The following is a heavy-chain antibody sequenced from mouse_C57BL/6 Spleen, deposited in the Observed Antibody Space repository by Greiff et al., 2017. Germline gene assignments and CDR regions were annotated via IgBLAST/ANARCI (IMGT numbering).Heavy chain of an antibody. CDR3: ARGGKLGLDY. V-gene: IGHV5-4*03. CDR2: ISDGGSYT. J-gene: IGHJ2*01. D-gene: IGHD4-1*01. CDR1: GFTFSSYA. Sequence: EVKVVESGGGLVKPGGSLKLSCAASGFTFSSYAMSWVRQTPEKRLEWVATISDGGSYTYYPDNVKGRFTISRDNAKKNLYLQMSHLKSEDTAMYYCARGGKLGLDYWGQGTTLTVSS.